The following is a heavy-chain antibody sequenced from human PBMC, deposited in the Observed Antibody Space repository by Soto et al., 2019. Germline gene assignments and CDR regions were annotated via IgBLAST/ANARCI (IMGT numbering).Heavy chain of an antibody. Sequence: PGGSLSLPCAASGCTISSYALGWVRLDPGPGLERVSVVDMSVGQKYYSNPVNSRFTISNDNSQKKQFLQMDSPKADDAAVYSFAKHLQYDSGWPLHYWGQGTLVTVSS. J-gene: IGHJ4*02. D-gene: IGHD6-19*01. CDR3: AKHLQYDSGWPLHY. V-gene: IGHV3-23*01. CDR1: GCTISSYA. CDR2: VDMSVGQK.